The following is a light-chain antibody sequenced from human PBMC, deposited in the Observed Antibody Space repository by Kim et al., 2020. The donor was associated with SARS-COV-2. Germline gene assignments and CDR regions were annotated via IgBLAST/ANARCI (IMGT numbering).Light chain of an antibody. CDR1: SSDVGSGHF. CDR3: SSYVSVTTLV. V-gene: IGLV2-23*02. J-gene: IGLJ3*02. Sequence: QSALTQPASVSGSPGQSITISCTGTSSDVGSGHFVSWYQQHPGKAPKLLIFEVNKRPSGVPNRFSGSNSGNTASLTISGLQGEDEADYYCSSYVSVTTLVFGGGTQLTVL. CDR2: EVN.